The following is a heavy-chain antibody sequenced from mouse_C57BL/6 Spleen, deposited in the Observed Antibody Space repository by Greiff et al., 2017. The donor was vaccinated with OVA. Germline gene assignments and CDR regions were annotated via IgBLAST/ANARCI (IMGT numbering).Heavy chain of an antibody. CDR3: ARNVGAMDY. Sequence: QVHVKQSGAELVKPGASVKMSCKASGYTFTSYWITWVKQRPGQGLEWIGDIYPGSGSTNYNEKFKSKATLTVDTSSSTAYMQLSSLTSEDSAVYYCARNVGAMDYWGQGTSVTVSS. CDR1: GYTFTSYW. V-gene: IGHV1-55*01. J-gene: IGHJ4*01. CDR2: IYPGSGST.